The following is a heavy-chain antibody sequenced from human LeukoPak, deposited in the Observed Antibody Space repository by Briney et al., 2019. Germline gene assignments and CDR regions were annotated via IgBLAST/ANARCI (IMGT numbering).Heavy chain of an antibody. D-gene: IGHD2-21*02. CDR3: ARGGCGGDCYYYYYYMDV. V-gene: IGHV1-2*02. CDR1: GYTFTGYY. CDR2: INPNHGDT. Sequence: ASVKVSCKASGYTFTGYYMHWVRQAPGQGLEWMGWINPNHGDTNYAQKFQDRVSMTRDMSTSTVYMELSSLRSEDTAVYYCARGGCGGDCYYYYYYMDVWGKGTTVTVSS. J-gene: IGHJ6*03.